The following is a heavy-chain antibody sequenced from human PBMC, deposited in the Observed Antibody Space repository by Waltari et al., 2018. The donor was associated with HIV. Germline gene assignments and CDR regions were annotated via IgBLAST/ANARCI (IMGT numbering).Heavy chain of an antibody. V-gene: IGHV1-46*03. CDR2: INPSGGNT. Sequence: QVQLVQSGAEVKKPGDSVKVSCQASGYTFTSYYMHWVRQAPGQGLEWMGLINPSGGNTSYAQQFLSRVTMTRDTSTSTVYMELSSLRAEDTAVYYCARSRLYDCWTRGFDYYYGMDVWGQGTTVTVSS. J-gene: IGHJ6*02. CDR3: ARSRLYDCWTRGFDYYYGMDV. D-gene: IGHD3-3*01. CDR1: GYTFTSYY.